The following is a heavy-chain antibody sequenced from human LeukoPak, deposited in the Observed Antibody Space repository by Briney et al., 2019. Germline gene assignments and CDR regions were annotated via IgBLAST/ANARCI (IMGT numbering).Heavy chain of an antibody. V-gene: IGHV4-34*01. D-gene: IGHD4-17*01. J-gene: IGHJ6*02. Sequence: HPSETLSLTCAVYGGSFSGYYWSWIRQPPGKGLEWIGEINHSGSTNYNPSLKSRVTISVDTSKNQSSLKLSSVTAADTAVYYCARGGSGDLPYYYYGMDVWGQGTTVTVSS. CDR2: INHSGST. CDR3: ARGGSGDLPYYYYGMDV. CDR1: GGSFSGYY.